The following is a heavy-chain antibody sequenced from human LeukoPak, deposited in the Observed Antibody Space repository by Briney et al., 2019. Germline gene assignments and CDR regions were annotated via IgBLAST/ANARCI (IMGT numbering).Heavy chain of an antibody. J-gene: IGHJ4*02. D-gene: IGHD3-3*01. V-gene: IGHV1-24*01. Sequence: ASVKVSCKVSGYTLTELSMHWVRQAPGKGLEWMGGFDPEDGETIYAQKFQGRVTMTEDTSTDTAYMELSSLRSEDTAVYYCATVGFWGGYYIFDYWGQGTLVTVSS. CDR2: FDPEDGET. CDR1: GYTLTELS. CDR3: ATVGFWGGYYIFDY.